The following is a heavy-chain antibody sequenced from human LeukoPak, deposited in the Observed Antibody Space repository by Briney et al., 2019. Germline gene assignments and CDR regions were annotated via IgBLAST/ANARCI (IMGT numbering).Heavy chain of an antibody. D-gene: IGHD5-18*01. J-gene: IGHJ4*02. CDR1: GGSISSGGYS. Sequence: SETLSLACAVSGGSISSGGYSWSWIRQPPGKGLEWIGYIYHSGSTYYNPSLKSRVTISVDRSKNQFSLKLSSVTAADTAVYYCARVRGYSYGYGAYYFDYWGQGTLVTVSS. V-gene: IGHV4-30-2*01. CDR2: IYHSGST. CDR3: ARVRGYSYGYGAYYFDY.